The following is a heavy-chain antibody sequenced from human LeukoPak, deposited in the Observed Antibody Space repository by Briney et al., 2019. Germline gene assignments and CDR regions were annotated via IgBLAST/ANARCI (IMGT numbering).Heavy chain of an antibody. CDR1: GYTFTSYY. CDR2: INPNSGGT. J-gene: IGHJ6*03. Sequence: ASVKVSCKASGYTFTSYYMHWVRQAPGQGLEWMGWINPNSGGTNYAQKFQGRVTMTRDTSISTAYMELSRLRSDDTAVYYCARIGTSITGTSAAVKGYYYYYYMDVWGKGTTVTVSS. V-gene: IGHV1-2*02. CDR3: ARIGTSITGTSAAVKGYYYYYYMDV. D-gene: IGHD1-7*01.